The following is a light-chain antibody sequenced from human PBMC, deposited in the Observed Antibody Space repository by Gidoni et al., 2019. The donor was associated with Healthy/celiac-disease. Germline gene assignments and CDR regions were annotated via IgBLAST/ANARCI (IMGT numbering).Light chain of an antibody. CDR1: SSNTGAGYD. J-gene: IGLJ2*01. CDR3: QSYDSSLSGLV. V-gene: IGLV1-40*01. Sequence: QSVLTQPPSVSGAPGQRVNISCTGSSSNTGAGYDVHWYQQLPGTAPKLLIYGTSNRPSGVPDRFSGAKSGTSASLAITGLQAEDEADYYCQSYDSSLSGLVFGGGTKLTVL. CDR2: GTS.